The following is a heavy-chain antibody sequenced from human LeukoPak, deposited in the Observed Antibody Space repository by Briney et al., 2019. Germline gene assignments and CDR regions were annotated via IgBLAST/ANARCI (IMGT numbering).Heavy chain of an antibody. V-gene: IGHV3-30-3*01. CDR3: ARDRGYCSGGSCPLDY. D-gene: IGHD2-15*01. Sequence: GESLKISCAASGFTFTNYAIHWVRQAPGKGLEWVALISYDGSIKYYADSVKGRFTISRDNSKNTLYLQMNSRRAEDTAVYYCARDRGYCSGGSCPLDYWGQGTLVTVSS. CDR2: ISYDGSIK. J-gene: IGHJ4*02. CDR1: GFTFTNYA.